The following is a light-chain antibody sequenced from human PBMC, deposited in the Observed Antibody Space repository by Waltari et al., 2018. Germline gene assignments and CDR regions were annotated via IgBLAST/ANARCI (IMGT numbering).Light chain of an antibody. Sequence: DIQMTQSPSSVSASVGDRVTITCRARQSVTSFLAWYQQKPGKAPKLLMFRASSLESGVPSRFSGSGSGTEFTLTISSLQPDDVATYYCQQYNSFFFGPGTRVDVK. CDR1: QSVTSF. CDR3: QQYNSFF. V-gene: IGKV1-5*03. J-gene: IGKJ3*01. CDR2: RAS.